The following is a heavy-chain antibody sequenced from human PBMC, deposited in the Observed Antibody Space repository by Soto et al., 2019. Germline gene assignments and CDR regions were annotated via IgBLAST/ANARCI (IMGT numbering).Heavy chain of an antibody. CDR1: GAPISSTNW. D-gene: IGHD6-19*01. Sequence: SETLSLTCVVSGAPISSTNWWSWVRQPPGKGLEWIGEIYHSGSTNYNPSLESRVTISLDKSKNQFSLILSSLTVADTAVYYCARDPRASGWYPTYFDYWGPGILVTVSS. CDR3: ARDPRASGWYPTYFDY. J-gene: IGHJ4*02. V-gene: IGHV4-4*02. CDR2: IYHSGST.